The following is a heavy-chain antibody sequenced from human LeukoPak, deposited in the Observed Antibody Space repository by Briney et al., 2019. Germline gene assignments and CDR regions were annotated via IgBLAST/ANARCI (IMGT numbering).Heavy chain of an antibody. D-gene: IGHD1-1*01. CDR2: ISPHNGNT. CDR1: GYTFISYG. V-gene: IGHV1-18*01. CDR3: ARFTSLDVYAFDI. J-gene: IGHJ3*02. Sequence: ASVKVSCKASGYTFISYGINWVRQAPGQGLEWMGWISPHNGNTNYAQKLQGRVTMTTDTSTSTAYMEVRSLRSDDTAVYYCARFTSLDVYAFDIWGQGTMVTVSS.